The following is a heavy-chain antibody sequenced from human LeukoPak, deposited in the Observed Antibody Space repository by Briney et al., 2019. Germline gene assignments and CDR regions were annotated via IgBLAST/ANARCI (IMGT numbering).Heavy chain of an antibody. CDR2: ISSSSSYI. CDR1: GFTFSSYS. V-gene: IGHV3-21*01. CDR3: ARSGDILTGRKAYYYYYGMDV. D-gene: IGHD3-9*01. Sequence: GGSLRLSCAASGFTFSSYSMNWVRQAPGKGLEWVSSISSSSSYIYYADSVKGRFTISRDNAKNSLYLQMNSLRAEDTAVYYCARSGDILTGRKAYYYYYGMDVWGQGTTVTVSS. J-gene: IGHJ6*02.